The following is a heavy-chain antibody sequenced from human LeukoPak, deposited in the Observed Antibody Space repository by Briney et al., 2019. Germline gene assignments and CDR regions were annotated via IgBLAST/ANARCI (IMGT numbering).Heavy chain of an antibody. CDR1: GFTSSSYW. CDR3: ARGNDP. J-gene: IGHJ5*02. V-gene: IGHV3-74*01. CDR2: ISGDGTAR. Sequence: GGSLRLSCAASGFTSSSYWMHWVRQVPGKGLVWVSRISGDGTARNYADSVKGRFTISRDDAKNTVDLQMNSLRGEDTAVYYCARGNDPWGQGTLVTVSS.